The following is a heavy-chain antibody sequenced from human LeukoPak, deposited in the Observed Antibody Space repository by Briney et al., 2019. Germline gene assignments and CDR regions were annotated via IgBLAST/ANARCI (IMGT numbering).Heavy chain of an antibody. CDR3: ARDLIAATDY. CDR1: GFPFGSYG. V-gene: IGHV3-33*01. CDR2: IWPDGSIK. D-gene: IGHD6-13*01. Sequence: GGSLRLSCTASGFPFGSYGMHWVRQAPGKGLVWVTVIWPDGSIKYYADSVKGRFTVSRDNSKNTVYLQMNSLRAEDTAVYYCARDLIAATDYWGQGTLVTVSS. J-gene: IGHJ4*02.